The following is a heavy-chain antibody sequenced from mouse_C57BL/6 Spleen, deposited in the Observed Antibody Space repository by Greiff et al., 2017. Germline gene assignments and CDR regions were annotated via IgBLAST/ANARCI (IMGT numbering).Heavy chain of an antibody. D-gene: IGHD1-1*01. CDR2: IWSGGST. Sequence: QVQLKQSGPGLVQPSQSLSITCTVSGFSLTSYGVHWVRQSPGKGLEWLGVIWSGGSTDYNAAFISRLSISKDNSKSQVFFKMNSLQADDTAIYYCARNPQKPPRYYQALMDYWGQGTSVTVSS. CDR1: GFSLTSYG. V-gene: IGHV2-2*01. J-gene: IGHJ4*01. CDR3: ARNPQKPPRYYQALMDY.